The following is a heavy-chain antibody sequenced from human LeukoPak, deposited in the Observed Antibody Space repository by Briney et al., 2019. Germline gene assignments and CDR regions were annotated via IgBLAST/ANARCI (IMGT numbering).Heavy chain of an antibody. V-gene: IGHV5-51*01. CDR1: GYSFTSYW. D-gene: IGHD2-15*01. CDR2: IYPGDSDT. J-gene: IGHJ3*02. Sequence: GESLKISCKGSGYSFTSYWIGWVRQMPGKGLEWMGIIYPGDSDTRYSPSFQGQVTISADKSISTAYLQWSSLKASDTAMYYCARPVVAAHDAFDIWGQGTMVTVSS. CDR3: ARPVVAAHDAFDI.